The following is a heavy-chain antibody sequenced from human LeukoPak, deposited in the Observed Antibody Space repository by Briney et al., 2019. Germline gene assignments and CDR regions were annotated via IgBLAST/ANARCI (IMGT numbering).Heavy chain of an antibody. D-gene: IGHD3-22*01. CDR3: ARHLDYYDSSGYYYPSLGFDY. V-gene: IGHV4-59*08. Sequence: SGTLSLTCTVSGDSISSYYWSWIRQPPGKGLEWIGYIYYSGSTNYNPSLKSRVTISVDTSKNQFSLKLSSVTAADTAVYYCARHLDYYDSSGYYYPSLGFDYWGQGTLVTVSS. J-gene: IGHJ4*02. CDR1: GDSISSYY. CDR2: IYYSGST.